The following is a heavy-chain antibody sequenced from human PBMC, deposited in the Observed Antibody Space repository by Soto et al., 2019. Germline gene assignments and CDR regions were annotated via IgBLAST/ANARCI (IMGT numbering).Heavy chain of an antibody. CDR2: ISTDGTEK. CDR1: GVTFISYV. V-gene: IGHV3-30-3*02. Sequence: PGGSLRLSCVASGVTFISYVIHWVRQAPGKGLEWVALISTDGTEKHYPGSVRGRFTISRDNSKNTLYLQMNSLRTEDTAVYYCAKNVLWFGEGYFDYWGQGTLVTVSS. CDR3: AKNVLWFGEGYFDY. D-gene: IGHD3-10*01. J-gene: IGHJ4*02.